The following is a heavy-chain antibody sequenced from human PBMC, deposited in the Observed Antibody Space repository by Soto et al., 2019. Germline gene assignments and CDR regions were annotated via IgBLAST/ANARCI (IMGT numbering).Heavy chain of an antibody. CDR2: IYSGGET. CDR1: GFIVNNKY. CDR3: GGEESQGTTMAV. V-gene: IGHV3-66*01. Sequence: LVESGGGLVLPGGSLRLSCAASGFIVNNKYINWVRQAPGTGLGWVSSIYSGGETYYTDSVKGRFVVSRDNSEKTVNLQVNSREARERAEISFGGEESQGTTMAVWGKGTT. J-gene: IGHJ6*03. D-gene: IGHD3-10*01.